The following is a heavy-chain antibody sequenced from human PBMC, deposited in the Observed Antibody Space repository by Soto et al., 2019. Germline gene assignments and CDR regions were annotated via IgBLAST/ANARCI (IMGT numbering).Heavy chain of an antibody. CDR3: ARESYSGSYPRSYYFDY. CDR1: GFTVSSNY. Sequence: GGSLRLSCAASGFTVSSNYMSWVRQAPGKGLEWVSVIYSGGSTYYADSVKGRFTISRDNSKNTLYLQMNSLRAEDTAVYYCARESYSGSYPRSYYFDYWGQGTLVTVSS. J-gene: IGHJ4*02. V-gene: IGHV3-53*01. D-gene: IGHD1-26*01. CDR2: IYSGGST.